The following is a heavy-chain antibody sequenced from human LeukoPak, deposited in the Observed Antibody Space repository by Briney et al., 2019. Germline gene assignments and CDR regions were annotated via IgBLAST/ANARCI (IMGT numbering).Heavy chain of an antibody. J-gene: IGHJ6*02. CDR2: ISGSSSTK. D-gene: IGHD3-10*01. V-gene: IGHV3-48*01. CDR1: GFTFSSYD. CDR3: ARVLEGSYGSGSFYYYYGMDV. Sequence: PGGSQRLSCAASGFTFSSYDMDWVRQAPGKGLEWVSYISGSSSTKYYADSVKGRFFISRDNAKNSLYLQMNSLRAEDTAVYYCARVLEGSYGSGSFYYYYGMDVWGQGTTVTVSS.